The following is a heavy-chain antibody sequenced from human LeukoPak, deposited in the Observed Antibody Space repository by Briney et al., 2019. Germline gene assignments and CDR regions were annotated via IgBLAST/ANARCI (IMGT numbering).Heavy chain of an antibody. Sequence: GESLKISCQGSGYRFTNYWIAWVRQMAGQGLEWMAIIYPGDYDARYSPSFQGQVTISVDKSISTTYLRWSSLKASDTAMYYCARRGWGFGEPKRDHDTFDIWGQGTMVTVSS. CDR3: ARRGWGFGEPKRDHDTFDI. V-gene: IGHV5-51*01. J-gene: IGHJ3*02. D-gene: IGHD3-10*01. CDR2: IYPGDYDA. CDR1: GYRFTNYW.